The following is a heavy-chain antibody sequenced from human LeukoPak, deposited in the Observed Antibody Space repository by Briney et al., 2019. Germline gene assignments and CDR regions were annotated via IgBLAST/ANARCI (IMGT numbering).Heavy chain of an antibody. CDR3: ARSGGGYRLDY. CDR2: IRQDGSEK. J-gene: IGHJ4*02. Sequence: GGSLRLSCAASGFTFSRYWMSWVRQAPGKGLEWVANIRQDGSEKYYVDSVKGRFTISRDNAKNSLYLQMNSLRAEDTAVYYCARSGGGYRLDYWGQGTLVTVSS. CDR1: GFTFSRYW. V-gene: IGHV3-7*01. D-gene: IGHD1-26*01.